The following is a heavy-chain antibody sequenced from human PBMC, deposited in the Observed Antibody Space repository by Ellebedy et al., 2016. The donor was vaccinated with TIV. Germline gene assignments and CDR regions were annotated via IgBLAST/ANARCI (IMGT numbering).Heavy chain of an antibody. Sequence: MPSETLSLTCTVSGGSLSSGAYTWRWVRQSPGKGLEWIGNIYHNGATYYNPSLKSRVTMSVDRSKNQFSLNLKSVTAADTAVYYCARGGAVAGIVGAFDIWGQGTMVTVSS. CDR1: GGSLSSGAYT. V-gene: IGHV4-30-2*06. D-gene: IGHD6-19*01. J-gene: IGHJ3*02. CDR3: ARGGAVAGIVGAFDI. CDR2: IYHNGAT.